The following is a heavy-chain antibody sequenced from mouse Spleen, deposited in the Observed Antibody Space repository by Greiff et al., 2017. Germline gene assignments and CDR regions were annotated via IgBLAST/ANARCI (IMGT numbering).Heavy chain of an antibody. CDR3: ARSYDYAFAY. CDR2: IYPGVGDT. Sequence: VQLQQSGPELVKPGASVKISCKASGYAFSSSWMNWVKQRPGKGLEWIGRIYPGVGDTNYNGKFKGKATLTADKSSSTAYMQLSSLTSEDSAVYFCARSYDYAFAYWGQGTLVTVSA. J-gene: IGHJ3*01. CDR1: GYAFSSSW. D-gene: IGHD2-4*01. V-gene: IGHV1-82*01.